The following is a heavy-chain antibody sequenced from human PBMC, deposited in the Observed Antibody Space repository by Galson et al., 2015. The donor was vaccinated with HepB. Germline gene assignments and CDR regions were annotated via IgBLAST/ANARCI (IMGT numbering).Heavy chain of an antibody. CDR2: ITYNGRVE. V-gene: IGHV3-30*18. CDR3: AKAGGRYQILYWFDP. D-gene: IGHD2-2*01. J-gene: IGHJ5*02. Sequence: SLRLSCAASRFTFSSYGMHWVRQAPGKGLEWVAVITYNGRVENYSDSVKGRFTISRDNSKNTLYLQMNSLRAEDTAMYYCAKAGGRYQILYWFDPWGQGTLVTVSP. CDR1: RFTFSSYG.